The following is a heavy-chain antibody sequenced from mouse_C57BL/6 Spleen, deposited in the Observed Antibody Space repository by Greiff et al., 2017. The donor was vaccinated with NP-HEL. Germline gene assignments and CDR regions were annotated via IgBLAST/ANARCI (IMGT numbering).Heavy chain of an antibody. CDR1: GFTFSDAW. Sequence: EVQGVESGGGLVQPGGSMKLSCAASGFTFSDAWMDWVRQSPEKGLEWVAEIRNKANNHATYYAESVKGRFTISRDDSKSSVYLQMNSLRAEDTGIYYCTRQDSSGYFDYWGQGTTLTVSS. CDR3: TRQDSSGYFDY. J-gene: IGHJ2*01. CDR2: IRNKANNHAT. D-gene: IGHD3-2*02. V-gene: IGHV6-6*01.